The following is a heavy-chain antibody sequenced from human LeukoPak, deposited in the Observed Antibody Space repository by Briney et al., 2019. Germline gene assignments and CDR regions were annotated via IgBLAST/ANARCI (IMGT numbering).Heavy chain of an antibody. CDR2: VFHTGHT. Sequence: SETLSLTCTVSAGISSFYWSWLRQPPGKGLEWIGYVFHTGHTNYNPSLKSRVTMSIDPSKDQFSLEVTSMTAADTAVYYCAGSIFGYPWFDPWGQETLVTVSS. CDR1: AGISSFY. CDR3: AGSIFGYPWFDP. D-gene: IGHD3-9*01. J-gene: IGHJ5*02. V-gene: IGHV4-59*01.